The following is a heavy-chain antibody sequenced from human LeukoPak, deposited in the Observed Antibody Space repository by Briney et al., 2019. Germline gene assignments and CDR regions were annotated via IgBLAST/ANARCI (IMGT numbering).Heavy chain of an antibody. CDR2: SSAYNGNT. J-gene: IGHJ4*02. CDR3: PRDWRYCGGDCPPRPGY. Sequence: ASVKVSCKASGFTFTGYGISWVRQAPGQGLEWMGWSSAYNGNTNYAQKLQGRVTMATDTSTSTAYMELRSLRSDDTAVYYCPRDWRYCGGDCPPRPGYWGQGTLVTVSS. CDR1: GFTFTGYG. D-gene: IGHD2-21*02. V-gene: IGHV1-18*01.